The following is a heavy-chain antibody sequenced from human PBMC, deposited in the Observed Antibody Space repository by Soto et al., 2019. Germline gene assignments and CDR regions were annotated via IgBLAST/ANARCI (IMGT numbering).Heavy chain of an antibody. V-gene: IGHV3-74*01. CDR3: TRGPRPSAAGTGAY. Sequence: EVQLVESGGGLVQPGGSLRLSCAASGFAFDSYWMHWVRQVPGEGPVWVSRIDYEGTTTAYADSVKGRFTISRDNGKNTLYLKMNSLKVEDTAVYYCTRGPRPSAAGTGAYWGQGTLVTVSS. CDR1: GFAFDSYW. J-gene: IGHJ4*02. D-gene: IGHD6-13*01. CDR2: IDYEGTTT.